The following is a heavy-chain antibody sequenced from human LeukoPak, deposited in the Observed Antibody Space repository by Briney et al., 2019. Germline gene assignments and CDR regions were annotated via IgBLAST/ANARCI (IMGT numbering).Heavy chain of an antibody. Sequence: SETLSLTCTVSGGSISSYYWSWIRQPPGKGLEWIGYIYYSGSTYYNPSLKSRVTISVDTSKNQFSLKLSSVTPADTAVYYCARNSPYYYYMDAWGKGTTVTVSS. CDR2: IYYSGST. CDR1: GGSISSYY. J-gene: IGHJ6*03. CDR3: ARNSPYYYYMDA. D-gene: IGHD4-23*01. V-gene: IGHV4-59*12.